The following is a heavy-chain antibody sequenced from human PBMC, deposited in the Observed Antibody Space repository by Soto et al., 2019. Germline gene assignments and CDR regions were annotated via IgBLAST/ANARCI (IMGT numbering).Heavy chain of an antibody. V-gene: IGHV3-30-3*01. Sequence: GGSLRLSCAASGFTFSSYAMHWVRQAPGKGLEWVAVISYDGSNKYYADSVKGRFTISRDNSKNTLYLQMNSLRAEDTAVYYCAREELGYCSSTSCYTDAFDIWGQGTMVTVSS. CDR1: GFTFSSYA. D-gene: IGHD2-2*02. J-gene: IGHJ3*02. CDR3: AREELGYCSSTSCYTDAFDI. CDR2: ISYDGSNK.